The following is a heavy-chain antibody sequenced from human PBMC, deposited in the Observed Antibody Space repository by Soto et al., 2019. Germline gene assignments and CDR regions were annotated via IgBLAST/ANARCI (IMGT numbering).Heavy chain of an antibody. CDR1: GFTFTSSA. Sequence: SVKVSCKASGFTFTSSAVQWVRQARGQRLEWIGWIVVGSGNTNYAQKFQERVTITRDMSTSTAYMELSSLRSEDTAVYYCARHPERIAQIGWFDPWGQGTLVTVSS. J-gene: IGHJ5*02. V-gene: IGHV1-58*01. D-gene: IGHD6-13*01. CDR3: ARHPERIAQIGWFDP. CDR2: IVVGSGNT.